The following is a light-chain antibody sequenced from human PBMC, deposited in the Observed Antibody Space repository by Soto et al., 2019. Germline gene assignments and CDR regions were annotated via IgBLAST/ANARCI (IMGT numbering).Light chain of an antibody. CDR2: DVS. CDR3: SSYAGSNNYV. Sequence: QSALTQPPSASGSPGQSVTISCTGTSSDVGGYNYVSWYQHHPGKAPKLMIYDVSKRPSGVPDRFSGSKSGNTASLTVSGLQAEDEADYYCSSYAGSNNYVFGTGTKGTV. J-gene: IGLJ1*01. CDR1: SSDVGGYNY. V-gene: IGLV2-8*01.